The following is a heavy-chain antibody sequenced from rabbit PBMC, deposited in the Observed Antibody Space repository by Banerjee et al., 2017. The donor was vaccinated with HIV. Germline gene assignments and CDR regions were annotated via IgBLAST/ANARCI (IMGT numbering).Heavy chain of an antibody. D-gene: IGHD4-1*01. J-gene: IGHJ4*01. Sequence: QEQLVEAGGGLVQPGGSLKLSCKASGFDFSSYGVSWVRQAPGKGLEWIGCIDPVFGSTYYASWVNGRFTISSHNAQNTLYLQLNSLTAADTATYFCVRDPSYYSSGWGGYFNLWGPGTLVTVS. V-gene: IGHV1S47*01. CDR2: IDPVFGST. CDR1: GFDFSSYG. CDR3: VRDPSYYSSGWGGYFNL.